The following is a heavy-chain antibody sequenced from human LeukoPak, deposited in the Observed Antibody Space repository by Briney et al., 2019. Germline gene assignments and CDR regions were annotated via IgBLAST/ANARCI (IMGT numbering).Heavy chain of an antibody. CDR2: IGTAGDT. CDR1: GFTFSSYD. D-gene: IGHD3-3*01. CDR3: ARARLTYDFRSGYFDY. Sequence: GGSLRLSCAASGFTFSSYDMHWVRQATGKGLEWVSAIGTAGDTYYPGSVKGRFTISRENAKNSLYLQMNSLRAGDTAAYYCARARLTYDFRSGYFDYWGQGTLVTVSS. V-gene: IGHV3-13*01. J-gene: IGHJ4*02.